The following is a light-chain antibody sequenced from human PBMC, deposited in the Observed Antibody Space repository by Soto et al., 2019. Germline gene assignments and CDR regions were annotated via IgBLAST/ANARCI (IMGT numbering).Light chain of an antibody. CDR2: DVS. J-gene: IGLJ2*01. CDR1: SSDVGTYNY. V-gene: IGLV2-14*03. Sequence: QSALTQPASVSGSPGQSITISCTGTSSDVGTYNYVSWYQQHPGKAPKVMIYDVSNRPSGVSNRFYGSKSGNTASLTISGLQAEDEADYYCSSYTGSSTSVIFGGGTQLTVL. CDR3: SSYTGSSTSVI.